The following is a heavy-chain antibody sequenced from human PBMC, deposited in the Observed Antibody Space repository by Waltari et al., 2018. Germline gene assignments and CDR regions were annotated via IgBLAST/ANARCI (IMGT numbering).Heavy chain of an antibody. V-gene: IGHV3-15*01. J-gene: IGHJ4*02. CDR2: VKSKTDGLTT. Sequence: QLVESGGGLVKPGGSLRLSCAASGFTFSDAWMSWVRQAPGKGLEWIGRVKSKTDGLTTDYAAPVKGRFTVSRDDSKNTLFLQMTRLKTEDTALYYCYYEGLWGQGTLVTVSS. D-gene: IGHD1-26*01. CDR1: GFTFSDAW. CDR3: YYEGL.